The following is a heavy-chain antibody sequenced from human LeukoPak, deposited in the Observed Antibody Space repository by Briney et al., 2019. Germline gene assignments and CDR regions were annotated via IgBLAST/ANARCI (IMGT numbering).Heavy chain of an antibody. D-gene: IGHD6-13*01. J-gene: IGHJ6*03. CDR1: GGTFSSYA. CDR3: ARYSADSSSAFYYYYMDV. CDR2: IIPIFGTA. V-gene: IGHV1-69*13. Sequence: SVRVSCKASGGTFSSYAISWVRQAPGQGPEWMGGIIPIFGTANYAQKFQGRVTITADESTSTAYMELSSLRSEDTAVYYCARYSADSSSAFYYYYMDVWGKGTTVTVSS.